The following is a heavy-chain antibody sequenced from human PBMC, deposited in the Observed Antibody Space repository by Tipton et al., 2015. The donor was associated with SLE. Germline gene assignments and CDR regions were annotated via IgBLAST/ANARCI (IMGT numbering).Heavy chain of an antibody. CDR1: GYSISSGYY. V-gene: IGHV4-38-2*02. CDR3: ARGASRLYYDYHMDV. J-gene: IGHJ6*03. D-gene: IGHD6-19*01. Sequence: TLSLTCTVSGYSISSGYYWGWIQQPPGKGLEWIGSISHDGTTHYNPSLESRVTVSVDTSTNQIYLKMRSVTAADTAVYYCARGASRLYYDYHMDVWGKGTPVTVSS. CDR2: ISHDGTT.